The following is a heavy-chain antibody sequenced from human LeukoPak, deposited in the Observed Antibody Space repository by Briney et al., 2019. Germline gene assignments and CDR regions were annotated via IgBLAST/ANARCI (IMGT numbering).Heavy chain of an antibody. J-gene: IGHJ4*02. Sequence: PGGSLRLSCAASGFTFSSYAMHWVRQAPGKGLEWVAVISYDGSNKYYADSVKGRFTISRDNSKNTLYLQMDSLRAEDTAVYYCARGRGYYDSSGYNYWGQGTLVTVSS. D-gene: IGHD3-22*01. CDR3: ARGRGYYDSSGYNY. CDR1: GFTFSSYA. CDR2: ISYDGSNK. V-gene: IGHV3-30*04.